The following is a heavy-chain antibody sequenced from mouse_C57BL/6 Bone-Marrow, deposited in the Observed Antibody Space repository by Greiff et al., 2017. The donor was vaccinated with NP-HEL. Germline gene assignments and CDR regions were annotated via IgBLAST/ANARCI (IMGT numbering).Heavy chain of an antibody. Sequence: QVHVKQPGAELVKPGASVKLSCKASGYTFTSYWMHWVKQRPGRGLEWIGRIDPNSGGTKYNAKFKSKATLTVDKPSSTAYMQLSSLTSEDSAVYYCARGAITTVVAPYWYFDVWGTGTTVTVSS. V-gene: IGHV1-72*01. CDR3: ARGAITTVVAPYWYFDV. CDR2: IDPNSGGT. D-gene: IGHD1-1*01. CDR1: GYTFTSYW. J-gene: IGHJ1*03.